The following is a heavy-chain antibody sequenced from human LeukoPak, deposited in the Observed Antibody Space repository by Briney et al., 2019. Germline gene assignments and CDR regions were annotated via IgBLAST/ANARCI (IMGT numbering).Heavy chain of an antibody. D-gene: IGHD4-17*01. Sequence: GASVKVSCKASVYTFTSYGISWVRQAPGQGLEWMGWISAYNGNTNYAQKLQGRVTMTTDTSTSTAYMELRSLRSDDTAVYYCARDRYDYGDYVGDDAFDIWGQGTMVTVSS. CDR2: ISAYNGNT. V-gene: IGHV1-18*01. CDR3: ARDRYDYGDYVGDDAFDI. J-gene: IGHJ3*02. CDR1: VYTFTSYG.